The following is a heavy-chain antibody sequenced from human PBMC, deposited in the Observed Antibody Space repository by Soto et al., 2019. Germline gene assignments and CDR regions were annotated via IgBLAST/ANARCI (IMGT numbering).Heavy chain of an antibody. J-gene: IGHJ3*02. CDR1: GGSISSGGYF. Sequence: SETLSLTCTVSGGSISSGGYFWSWIRQHPGKGLEWIGYIYYSGSTYYNPSLKSRVTISVDTSKNQFSLKLSSVTAADTAVYYCARGGRLFAPRRPPTFYIWGQGTMVTVSS. CDR2: IYYSGST. D-gene: IGHD5-12*01. V-gene: IGHV4-31*03. CDR3: ARGGRLFAPRRPPTFYI.